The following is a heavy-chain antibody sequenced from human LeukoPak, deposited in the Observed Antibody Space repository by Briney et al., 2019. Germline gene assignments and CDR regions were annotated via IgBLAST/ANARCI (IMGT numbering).Heavy chain of an antibody. CDR2: IRYDGSNK. CDR1: GFTFSSYG. Sequence: PGGSLRLSCAASGFTFSSYGMHWVRQAPGKGLEWVAFIRYDGSNKYYADSVKGRFTISRDNSKNTLYLQMNSLRAEDTAVYYCAKPWRITMIVVAKGDAFDIWGQGTMVTVSS. J-gene: IGHJ3*02. CDR3: AKPWRITMIVVAKGDAFDI. V-gene: IGHV3-30*02. D-gene: IGHD3-22*01.